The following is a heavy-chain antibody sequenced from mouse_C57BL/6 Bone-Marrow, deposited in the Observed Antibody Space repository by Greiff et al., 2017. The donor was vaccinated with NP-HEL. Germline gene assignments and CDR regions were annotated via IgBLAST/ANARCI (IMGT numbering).Heavy chain of an antibody. CDR1: GYTFTSYD. D-gene: IGHD1-1*01. Sequence: QVQLQQSGPELVKPGASVKLSCKASGYTFTSYDINWVKQRPGQGLEWIGWIYPRDGSTKYNEKFKGKATLTVDTSSSTAYMELHSLTSEDSAVYCCARVGIITTVVATRRYFDVWGTGTTVTVSS. V-gene: IGHV1-85*01. CDR2: IYPRDGST. J-gene: IGHJ1*03. CDR3: ARVGIITTVVATRRYFDV.